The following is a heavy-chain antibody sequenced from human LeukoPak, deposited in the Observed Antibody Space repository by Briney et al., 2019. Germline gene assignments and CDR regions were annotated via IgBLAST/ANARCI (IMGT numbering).Heavy chain of an antibody. V-gene: IGHV3-9*01. CDR2: ISWNSGSI. Sequence: PGRSLRLSCAASGFTFDDYAMHWVRQAPGKGLEWVLGISWNSGSIGYADSVKGRFTISRDNAKNSLYLQMNSLRAEDTALYYCAKDIGSGGGYWGQGTLVTVSS. D-gene: IGHD6-25*01. J-gene: IGHJ4*02. CDR3: AKDIGSGGGY. CDR1: GFTFDDYA.